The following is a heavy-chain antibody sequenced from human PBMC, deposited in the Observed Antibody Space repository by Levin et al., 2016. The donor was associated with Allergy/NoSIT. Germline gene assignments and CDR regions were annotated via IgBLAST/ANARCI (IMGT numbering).Heavy chain of an antibody. Sequence: GGSLRLSCAASGFTFSSYSMNWVRQAPGKGLEWVSSISSSSSYIYYADSVKGRFTISRDNAKNSLYLQMNSLRAEDTAVYYCARDAKNYDISDRESMDVWGQGTTVTVSS. V-gene: IGHV3-21*01. CDR3: ARDAKNYDISDRESMDV. CDR1: GFTFSSYS. D-gene: IGHD3-22*01. J-gene: IGHJ6*02. CDR2: ISSSSSYI.